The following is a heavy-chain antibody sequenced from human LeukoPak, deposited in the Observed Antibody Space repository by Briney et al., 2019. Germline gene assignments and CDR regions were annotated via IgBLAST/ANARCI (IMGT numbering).Heavy chain of an antibody. D-gene: IGHD4-17*01. CDR1: GFTFSSYA. CDR3: ARTRVGTVWRDAFDI. V-gene: IGHV3-30-3*01. CDR2: ISYDGSNK. J-gene: IGHJ3*02. Sequence: PGRSLRLSCAASGFTFSSYAMHWVRQAPGKGLEWVAVISYDGSNKYYADSVKGRFTISRDNSKNTLYLQMNSLRAEDTAVYYCARTRVGTVWRDAFDIWGQGTTVTVSS.